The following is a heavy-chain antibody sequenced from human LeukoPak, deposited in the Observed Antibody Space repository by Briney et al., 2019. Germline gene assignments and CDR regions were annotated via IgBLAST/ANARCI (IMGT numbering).Heavy chain of an antibody. V-gene: IGHV3-23*01. CDR1: GFTFSTCA. Sequence: GGSLRLSCAASGFTFSTCAMSWVRQAPGKGLEWVSTISGGGRSTDYADSVKGLFTISRDNSKNTLYLQMNSLRAEDTAVYYCARERYIDYWGQGTLVTVSS. D-gene: IGHD1-1*01. CDR2: ISGGGRST. J-gene: IGHJ4*02. CDR3: ARERYIDY.